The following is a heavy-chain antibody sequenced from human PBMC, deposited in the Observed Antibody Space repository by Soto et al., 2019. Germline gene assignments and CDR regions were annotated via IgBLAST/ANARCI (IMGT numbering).Heavy chain of an antibody. CDR1: GITFSSNS. CDR2: ISTSGEYR. V-gene: IGHV3-21*01. J-gene: IGHJ4*01. D-gene: IGHD2-2*01. CDR3: ARGHDIVVVQGSIRVAYFDY. Sequence: GGSLRLSCADSGITFSSNSMHWIRQAPGKGLEWVSSISTSGEYRSHADSVKGRFIISRDNAKNSLYLQMNSLRVDDTAVYYCARGHDIVVVQGSIRVAYFDYWGHGTLVTVSS.